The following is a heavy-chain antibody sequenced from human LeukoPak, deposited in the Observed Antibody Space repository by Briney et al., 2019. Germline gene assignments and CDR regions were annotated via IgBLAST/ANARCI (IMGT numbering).Heavy chain of an antibody. J-gene: IGHJ4*02. CDR1: GFTFSSYA. CDR3: AREHDSSGYQDY. D-gene: IGHD3-22*01. V-gene: IGHV3-33*08. Sequence: GGSLRLSCAASGFTFSSYAMSWVRQAPGKGLEWVAVIWYDGSNKYYADSVKGRFTISRDNSKNTLYLQMNSLRAEDTAVYYCAREHDSSGYQDYWGQGTLVTVSS. CDR2: IWYDGSNK.